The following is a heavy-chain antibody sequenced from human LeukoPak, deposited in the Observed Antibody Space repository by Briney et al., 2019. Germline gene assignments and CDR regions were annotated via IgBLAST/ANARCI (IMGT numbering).Heavy chain of an antibody. CDR3: ASGLGWLVDN. V-gene: IGHV3-7*01. CDR1: EFTLGSYW. CDR2: IKQDGSEK. J-gene: IGHJ4*02. D-gene: IGHD6-19*01. Sequence: PGGSLRLSCAASEFTLGSYWMSWVRQAPGKGLEWVANIKQDGSEKYYVDSVKGRFTISRDNAKNSLYLQMNSLRAEDTAVYYCASGLGWLVDNWGQGTLVTVSS.